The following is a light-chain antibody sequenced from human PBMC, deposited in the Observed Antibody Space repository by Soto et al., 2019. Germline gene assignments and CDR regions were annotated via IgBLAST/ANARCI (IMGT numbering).Light chain of an antibody. CDR3: KQRSNRIT. V-gene: IGKV3-11*01. CDR1: QSVAGS. Sequence: EFVLPQSPATLSLSPGERALLSGRASQSVAGSLAWYQQKPGQDPRLLIYDISTRAAAIPARFSGSGSGTDFTLTVSSLEPEDFALYYCKQRSNRITVGQGTRLEIK. CDR2: DIS. J-gene: IGKJ5*01.